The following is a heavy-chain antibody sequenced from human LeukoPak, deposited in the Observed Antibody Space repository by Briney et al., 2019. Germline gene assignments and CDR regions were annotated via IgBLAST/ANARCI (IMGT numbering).Heavy chain of an antibody. Sequence: GGSLRLSCAASGFTFSNYAMSWVRQAPGKGLEWVSATSGDGVNTYHADSVKGRFTISRDNTKNTLYLQMNSLRAEDTAVYYCTTDWVFPDYWGQGALVTVSS. CDR2: TSGDGVNT. CDR1: GFTFSNYA. D-gene: IGHD2-8*01. V-gene: IGHV3-23*01. J-gene: IGHJ4*02. CDR3: TTDWVFPDY.